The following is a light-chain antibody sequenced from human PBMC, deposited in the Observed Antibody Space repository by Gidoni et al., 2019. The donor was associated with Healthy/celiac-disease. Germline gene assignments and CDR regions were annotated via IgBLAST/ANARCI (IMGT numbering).Light chain of an antibody. Sequence: EIVMTQSPATLSVSPGERATLSCRASQSVSSNLAWYQQKPGQAPRLLIYGASTRATGSPARFSGSGCGTEFTLTISSLQSEDFAVDYCQQYNNWPPFTFGPGTKVDIK. V-gene: IGKV3-15*01. CDR2: GAS. J-gene: IGKJ3*01. CDR1: QSVSSN. CDR3: QQYNNWPPFT.